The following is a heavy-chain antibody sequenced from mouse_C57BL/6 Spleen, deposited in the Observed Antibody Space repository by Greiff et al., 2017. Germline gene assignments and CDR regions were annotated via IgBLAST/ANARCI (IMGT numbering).Heavy chain of an antibody. Sequence: DVKLVESEGGLVQPGRSMKLSCTASGFTFSDYYMAWVRQVPEKGLEWVANINYDSSSTYYLDSLNSRFIISRDNAKNILYLQMSSLKSEDTATYYCARDPYYYGSSPSYWYFDVWGTGTTVTVAS. CDR2: INYDSSST. D-gene: IGHD1-1*01. CDR3: ARDPYYYGSSPSYWYFDV. J-gene: IGHJ1*03. CDR1: GFTFSDYY. V-gene: IGHV5-16*01.